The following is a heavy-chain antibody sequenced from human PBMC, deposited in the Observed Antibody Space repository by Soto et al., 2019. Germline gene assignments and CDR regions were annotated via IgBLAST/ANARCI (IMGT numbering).Heavy chain of an antibody. CDR2: IYSNGDT. J-gene: IGHJ4*02. CDR1: SDSMNSGGYY. Sequence: PSETLSLTCSVSSDSMNSGGYYWSWIRQHPGKGLEWIGYIYSNGDTYYNPSLKSRVTISVDTSKNHFSLKLSSVTPSDTPVYYCARARFCTSTSCYHYFDFWGQGTLVTVSS. V-gene: IGHV4-61*03. CDR3: ARARFCTSTSCYHYFDF. D-gene: IGHD2-2*01.